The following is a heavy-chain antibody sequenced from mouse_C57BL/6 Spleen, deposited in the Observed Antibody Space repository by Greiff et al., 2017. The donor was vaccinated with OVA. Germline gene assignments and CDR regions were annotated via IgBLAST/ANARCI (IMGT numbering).Heavy chain of an antibody. J-gene: IGHJ2*01. CDR2: INPNNGGT. Sequence: EVQLQQSGPELVKPGASVKISCKASGYTFTDYYMNWVKQSHGKSLEWTGDINPNNGGTSYNQKFKGKATLTVDKSSSTAYMELRSLTSEDSAVYYCARGGFRNLGYFDYWGQGTTLTVSS. V-gene: IGHV1-26*01. CDR1: GYTFTDYY. CDR3: ARGGFRNLGYFDY.